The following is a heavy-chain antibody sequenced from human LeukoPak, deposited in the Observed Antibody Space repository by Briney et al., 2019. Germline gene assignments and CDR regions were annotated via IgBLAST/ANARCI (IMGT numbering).Heavy chain of an antibody. CDR2: IKQDGSEK. V-gene: IGHV3-7*01. CDR1: GFTFSSYW. D-gene: IGHD6-19*01. Sequence: PGGSLRLSCAASGFTFSSYWMSWVRQAPGKGLEWVANIKQDGSEKYYVDSVKGRFTISRDNAKNSLYLQMNSLRAEDTAVYYCARDNGGSGWYRRHYYGMDVWGQGTTVTVSS. J-gene: IGHJ6*02. CDR3: ARDNGGSGWYRRHYYGMDV.